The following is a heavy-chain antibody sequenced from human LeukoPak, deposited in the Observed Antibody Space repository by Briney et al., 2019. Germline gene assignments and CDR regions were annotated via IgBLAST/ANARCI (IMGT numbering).Heavy chain of an antibody. J-gene: IGHJ4*02. CDR3: AKDLTWIQLWLPPFDY. CDR2: ISGSGGST. CDR1: GFTFSSYA. D-gene: IGHD5-18*01. V-gene: IGHV3-23*01. Sequence: GGSLRLSCAASGFTFSSYAMSWVRQAPGKGLEWVSAISGSGGSTYYADSVKGRFTISRDNSKNTLYLQMNSLRAEDTAVYYCAKDLTWIQLWLPPFDYWGQGTLVTVSS.